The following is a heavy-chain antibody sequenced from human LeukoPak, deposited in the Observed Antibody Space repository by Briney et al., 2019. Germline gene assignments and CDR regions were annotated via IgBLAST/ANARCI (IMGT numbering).Heavy chain of an antibody. CDR3: ASLWGMAQRVDY. V-gene: IGHV3-30-3*01. Sequence: PGGSLRLSCAASGFTFSSYAMHWVRQAPGKGLEWVAVISYDGSNKYYADSVKGRFTISRDNSKNTLYLQMNSLRAEDTAVYYCASLWGMAQRVDYWGQGTLVTVSS. CDR1: GFTFSSYA. J-gene: IGHJ4*02. D-gene: IGHD2-8*01. CDR2: ISYDGSNK.